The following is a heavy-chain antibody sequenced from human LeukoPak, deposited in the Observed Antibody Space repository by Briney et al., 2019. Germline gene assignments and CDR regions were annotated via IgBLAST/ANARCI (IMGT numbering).Heavy chain of an antibody. D-gene: IGHD1-26*01. Sequence: GASVKVSCKASGYTFTSCAMNWVRQAPGQGLEWMGWINTNTGNPTYAQGFTGRFVFSLDTSVSTAYLQISSLKAEDTAVYYCARDMGDSGSYYASIDYWGQGTLVTVSS. V-gene: IGHV7-4-1*02. CDR1: GYTFTSCA. J-gene: IGHJ4*02. CDR3: ARDMGDSGSYYASIDY. CDR2: INTNTGNP.